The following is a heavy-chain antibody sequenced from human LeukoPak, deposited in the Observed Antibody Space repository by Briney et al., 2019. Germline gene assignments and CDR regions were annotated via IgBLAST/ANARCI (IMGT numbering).Heavy chain of an antibody. V-gene: IGHV3-48*04. J-gene: IGHJ4*02. CDR3: AKIRGGSYYDY. CDR1: GFTFSSYS. Sequence: GGSLRLSCAASGFTFSSYSMNWVRQAPGKGLEWVSYIGSNISTIYYADSVKGRFTISRDNAKNSLYLQMNSLRAEDTALYYCAKIRGGSYYDYWGQGTLVTVSS. D-gene: IGHD1-26*01. CDR2: IGSNISTI.